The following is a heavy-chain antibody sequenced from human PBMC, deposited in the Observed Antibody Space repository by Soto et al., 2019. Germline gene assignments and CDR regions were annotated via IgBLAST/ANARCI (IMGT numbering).Heavy chain of an antibody. V-gene: IGHV1-2*02. Sequence: ASVKVSCKASGYTFTGYYMHWVRQAPGQGLEWMGWINPNSGDTKYAQKFQERVTMNGETSISSAYMELRSLRYDDRAVYYCPKSGQAFDVWGQGTTGAASS. J-gene: IGHJ6*02. CDR2: INPNSGDT. CDR3: PKSGQAFDV. CDR1: GYTFTGYY. D-gene: IGHD5-12*01.